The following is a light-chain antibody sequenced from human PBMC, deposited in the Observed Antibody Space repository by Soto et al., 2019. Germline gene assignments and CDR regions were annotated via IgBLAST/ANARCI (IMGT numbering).Light chain of an antibody. CDR1: SSDVGGYNY. J-gene: IGLJ1*01. CDR2: EVS. CDR3: SSYAGINNLV. Sequence: QSALTQPPYASGSPGQSVTISCTGTSSDVGGYNYVSWYQQHPGKAPKLMIYEVSKRPSGVPDRFSGSKSGNTASLTVSGLQAEDEADYYGSSYAGINNLVFGTGTKLTFL. V-gene: IGLV2-8*01.